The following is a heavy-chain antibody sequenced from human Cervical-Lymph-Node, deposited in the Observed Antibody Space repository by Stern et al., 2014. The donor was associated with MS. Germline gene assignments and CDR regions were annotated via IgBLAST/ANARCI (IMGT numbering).Heavy chain of an antibody. D-gene: IGHD6-13*01. CDR2: IFPVFGTP. CDR3: ALSSETSDRWYSLGYDL. Sequence: QVQLVQSGAGVTQPGSSVKVSCKASGGTFSKFPSSWVRQAPGQGLEWMGGIFPVFGTPTYAQEFRGRVTITADVSTSTVYMELSSLRSDDTAVYYCALSSETSDRWYSLGYDLWGQGTLVTVSS. J-gene: IGHJ5*02. CDR1: GGTFSKFP. V-gene: IGHV1-69*12.